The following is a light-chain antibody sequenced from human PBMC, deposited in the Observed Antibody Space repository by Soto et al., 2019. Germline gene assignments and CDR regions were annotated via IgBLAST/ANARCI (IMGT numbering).Light chain of an antibody. V-gene: IGLV2-14*01. J-gene: IGLJ1*01. CDR3: NSYTTLSNRV. CDR2: EVT. Sequence: QSALTQPASVSGSPGQSITISCTGTGSDIGAYNYVSWYQQHPGKAPKLLIYEVTNRPSGVSDRFSGSKSGNTASLTISGLQAEDEANYYCNSYTTLSNRVFXTGTKVTVL. CDR1: GSDIGAYNY.